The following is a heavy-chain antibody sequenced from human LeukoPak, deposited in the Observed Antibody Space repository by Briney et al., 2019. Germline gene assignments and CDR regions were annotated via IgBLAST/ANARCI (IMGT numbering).Heavy chain of an antibody. Sequence: SVKVSCKASGGTFSSYAISRVRQAPGQGLEWMGGIIPIFGTANYAQKFQGRVTITTDESTSTAYMELSSLRSEDTAVYYCAREGRGYYDSSGRQQIFDIWGQGTMVTVSS. V-gene: IGHV1-69*05. CDR1: GGTFSSYA. D-gene: IGHD3-22*01. J-gene: IGHJ3*02. CDR2: IIPIFGTA. CDR3: AREGRGYYDSSGRQQIFDI.